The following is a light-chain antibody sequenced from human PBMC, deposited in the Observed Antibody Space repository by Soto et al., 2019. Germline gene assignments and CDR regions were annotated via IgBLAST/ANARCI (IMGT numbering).Light chain of an antibody. CDR1: QSISGW. V-gene: IGKV1-5*01. CDR2: DVS. J-gene: IGKJ5*01. CDR3: QQYDRYFT. Sequence: DIEMTQSPSTLSASVGDRVTITCRASQSISGWLAWYQQKPGKAPKLLIYDVSSLESGVPSRFSGSGSGTEFTLTISSLQPDDFATYYCQQYDRYFTFGQGTRLEIK.